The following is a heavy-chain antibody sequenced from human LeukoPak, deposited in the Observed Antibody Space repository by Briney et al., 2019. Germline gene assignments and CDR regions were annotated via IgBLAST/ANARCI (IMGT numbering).Heavy chain of an antibody. J-gene: IGHJ4*02. CDR1: GYTFIGYY. CDR3: ARGIRRGYYGSGSYYDFDY. V-gene: IGHV1-2*02. CDR2: INPNSGGT. D-gene: IGHD3-10*01. Sequence: GASVKVSCKTSGYTFIGYYMHWVRQAPGQGLEWMGWINPNSGGTNYAQKFQGRVTMTRDTSISTAYMELSRLRSDDTAVYYCARGIRRGYYGSGSYYDFDYWGQGTLVTVSS.